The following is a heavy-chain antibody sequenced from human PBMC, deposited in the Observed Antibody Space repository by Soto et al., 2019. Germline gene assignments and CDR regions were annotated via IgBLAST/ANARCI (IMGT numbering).Heavy chain of an antibody. V-gene: IGHV1-69*04. CDR2: IIPILGIA. J-gene: IGHJ4*02. Sequence: GASVKVSCKASGGTFSSYTISWVRQAPGQGLEWMGRIIPILGIANYAQKFQGRVTITADKSTSTAYMELSSLRSEDTAVYYCARDIGSDCSSTSCYGYWGQGTLVTVSS. CDR1: GGTFSSYT. D-gene: IGHD2-2*01. CDR3: ARDIGSDCSSTSCYGY.